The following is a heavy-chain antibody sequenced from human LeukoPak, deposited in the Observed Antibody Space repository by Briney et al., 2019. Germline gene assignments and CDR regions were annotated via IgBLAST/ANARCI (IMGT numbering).Heavy chain of an antibody. CDR2: ISGSGGST. D-gene: IGHD6-19*01. J-gene: IGHJ3*02. CDR1: DFSFSNYA. CDR3: AKDLFGGQDWQWLVQGRAFDI. V-gene: IGHV3-23*01. Sequence: GGSLRLSCAASDFSFSNYAMSWVRQAPGKGLEWVSAISGSGGSTYYADSVKGRFTISRDNSKNTLYLQMNSLRAEDTAVYYCAKDLFGGQDWQWLVQGRAFDIWGQGTMVTVSS.